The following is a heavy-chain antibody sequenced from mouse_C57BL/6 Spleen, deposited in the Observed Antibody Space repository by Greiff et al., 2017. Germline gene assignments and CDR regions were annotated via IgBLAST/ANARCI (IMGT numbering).Heavy chain of an antibody. V-gene: IGHV1-18*01. CDR1: GYTFTDYN. J-gene: IGHJ3*01. Sequence: EVKLMESGPELVKPGASVKIPCKASGYTFTDYNMDWVKQSHGKSLEWIGDINPNNGGTIYNQKFKGKATLTVDKSSSTAYMELRSLTSEDTAVYYCVIYDGYSFAYWGQGTLVTVSA. D-gene: IGHD2-3*01. CDR2: INPNNGGT. CDR3: VIYDGYSFAY.